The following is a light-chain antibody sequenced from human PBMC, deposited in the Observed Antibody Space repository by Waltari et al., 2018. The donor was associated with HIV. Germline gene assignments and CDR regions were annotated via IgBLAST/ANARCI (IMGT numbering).Light chain of an antibody. CDR1: QSVYSNY. J-gene: IGKJ1*01. Sequence: IVLTQSPGTLSLSPGERATLSCRASQSVYSNYVAWYQQRPGQSPRLLIYESSNRAAGVSDKFIGSGSGTDFTLTIGRLGPEDSGMYFCQQFGSSAPWTFGQGTKVEIK. CDR3: QQFGSSAPWT. CDR2: ESS. V-gene: IGKV3-20*01.